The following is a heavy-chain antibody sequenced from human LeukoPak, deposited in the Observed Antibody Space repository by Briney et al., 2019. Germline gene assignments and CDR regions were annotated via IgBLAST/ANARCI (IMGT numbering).Heavy chain of an antibody. CDR3: ARDNPAARDPYYFDY. J-gene: IGHJ4*02. Sequence: GGSLRLSCAASGFTVSSNYMSWVRQAPGKGLEWVSVIYSGGTAYYADSVKGRFTISRDNSKNTLYLQMNSLRAEDTAVYYCARDNPAARDPYYFDYWGQGTLVTVSS. CDR2: IYSGGTA. CDR1: GFTVSSNY. V-gene: IGHV3-53*01.